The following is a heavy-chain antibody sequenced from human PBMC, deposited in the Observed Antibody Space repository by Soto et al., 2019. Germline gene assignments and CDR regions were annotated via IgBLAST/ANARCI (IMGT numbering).Heavy chain of an antibody. V-gene: IGHV3-48*01. CDR2: ISSSSSTI. Sequence: PGGSLRLSCAASGFTFSSYSMNWVRQAPGKGLEWVSYISSSSSTIYYADSVKGRFTISRDNAKNSLYLQMNSLRAEDTAVYYCARVGVPYYYYMDVWDKGTTVTVSS. CDR1: GFTFSSYS. CDR3: ARVGVPYYYYMDV. J-gene: IGHJ6*03. D-gene: IGHD2-8*01.